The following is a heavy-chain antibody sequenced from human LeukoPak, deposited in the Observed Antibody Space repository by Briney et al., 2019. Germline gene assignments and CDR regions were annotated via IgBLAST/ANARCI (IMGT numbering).Heavy chain of an antibody. CDR3: ARRPIAAGNNWFDP. CDR2: IYYTGAT. J-gene: IGHJ5*02. V-gene: IGHV4-39*01. CDR1: GGSISSAAYY. D-gene: IGHD6-13*01. Sequence: SETLSLTCTVSGGSISSAAYYWGWVRQPPGKGLDWIGSIYYTGATYYSPSLQTRAALSFDTSKNQFSLKLTSVTAADTAVYFCARRPIAAGNNWFDPWGQGTLVTVSS.